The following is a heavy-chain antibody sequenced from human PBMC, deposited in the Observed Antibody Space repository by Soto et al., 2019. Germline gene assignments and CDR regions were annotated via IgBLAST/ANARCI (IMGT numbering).Heavy chain of an antibody. V-gene: IGHV3-7*01. J-gene: IGHJ4*02. CDR1: GFTFSGHW. CDR2: IKQGGSEK. D-gene: IGHD6-19*01. Sequence: EVQLVESGGGLVQPGGSLRLSCAASGFTFSGHWMSWVRQAPGKGLEWVANIKQGGSEKYYVDSVKGRITISRDNAKNSLHLEMNSLRVEDTAMYYCARDMGVAVAGRGLYAYWGQGTPVTVSS. CDR3: ARDMGVAVAGRGLYAY.